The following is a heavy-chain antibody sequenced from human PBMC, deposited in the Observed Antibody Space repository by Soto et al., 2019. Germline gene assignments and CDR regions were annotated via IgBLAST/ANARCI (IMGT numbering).Heavy chain of an antibody. CDR1: GFTFDDYA. V-gene: IGHV3-9*01. Sequence: GGSLRLSCAASGFTFDDYAMHWVRQAPGKGLEWVSGISWNSGSIGYADSVKGRFTISRDNAKNSLYLQMNSLRAEDTALYYCAKEGYSGYDPDAFDIWGQGTMVTVSS. J-gene: IGHJ3*02. CDR2: ISWNSGSI. CDR3: AKEGYSGYDPDAFDI. D-gene: IGHD5-12*01.